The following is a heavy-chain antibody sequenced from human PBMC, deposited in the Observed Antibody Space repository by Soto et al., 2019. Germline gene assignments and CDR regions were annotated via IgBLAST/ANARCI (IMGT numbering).Heavy chain of an antibody. D-gene: IGHD2-2*01. Sequence: QLQLQESGPGLVKPSETLSLTCTVSGGSISSSSYYWGWIRQPPGKGPEWIGSIYYSGSTYHNPSLKSRVAMSEGTSKNHFPLMLGSGAAADTAVYYCGRQPSSYYYYYWYGWGKGTTVTV. J-gene: IGHJ6*03. CDR1: GGSISSSSYY. V-gene: IGHV4-39*02. CDR2: IYYSGST. CDR3: GRQPSSYYYYYWYG.